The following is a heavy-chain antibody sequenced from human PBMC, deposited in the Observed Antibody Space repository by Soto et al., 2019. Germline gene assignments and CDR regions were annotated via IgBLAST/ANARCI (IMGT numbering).Heavy chain of an antibody. Sequence: SETLSLTCAVYGGSFSCYYWSWIRQPPGKGLEWIGEINHSGSTNYNPSLKSRVTISVDTSKNQFSLKLSSVTAADTAVYYCARGGXTSRGYSGYPQGRWFDPWGQGTLVTVSS. CDR3: ARGGXTSRGYSGYPQGRWFDP. J-gene: IGHJ5*02. D-gene: IGHD5-12*01. CDR2: INHSGST. CDR1: GGSFSCYY. V-gene: IGHV4-34*01.